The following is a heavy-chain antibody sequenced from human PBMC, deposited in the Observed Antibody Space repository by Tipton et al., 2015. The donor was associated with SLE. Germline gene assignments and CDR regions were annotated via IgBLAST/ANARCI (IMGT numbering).Heavy chain of an antibody. J-gene: IGHJ4*02. CDR1: GFTFRNFA. CDR2: ISFDGRNK. CDR3: AKPDSSWPSYYFDY. V-gene: IGHV3-30*18. D-gene: IGHD3-22*01. Sequence: QVQLVQSGGGVAQPGRSLTLSCAASGFTFRNFAMHWVRQAPGKGLEWLAVISFDGRNKYDADSVRGRFTISRDNSNNTLYLQMNSLRAEDTAVYYCAKPDSSWPSYYFDYWGQGALVTVSS.